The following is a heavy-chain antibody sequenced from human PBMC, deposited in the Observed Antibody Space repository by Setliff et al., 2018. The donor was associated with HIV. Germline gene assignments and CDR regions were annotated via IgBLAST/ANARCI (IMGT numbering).Heavy chain of an antibody. V-gene: IGHV4-31*11. D-gene: IGHD2-15*01. CDR1: GDSITRGGYY. J-gene: IGHJ4*02. CDR3: ARGKDPGLYFDN. Sequence: SETLSLTCAVSGDSITRGGYYWSWIRQFAGKGLEWIADIYYSGRTNYNPSLKSRLTVSIDTSKNHLSLKLTSMTAADTAMYFCARGKDPGLYFDNWRQAMLVTVSS. CDR2: IYYSGRT.